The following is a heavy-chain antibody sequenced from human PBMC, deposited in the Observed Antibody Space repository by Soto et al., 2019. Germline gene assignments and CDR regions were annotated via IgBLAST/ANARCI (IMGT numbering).Heavy chain of an antibody. D-gene: IGHD3-9*01. V-gene: IGHV3-23*01. Sequence: GGSLRLSCAASGFTFSSYAMSWVRQAPGKGLEWVSAISGSGGSTYYADSVKGRFTISRDNSKNTLYLQMNSLGAEDTAVYYCARLLRYFDWYSDYWGQGTLVTVSS. CDR3: ARLLRYFDWYSDY. J-gene: IGHJ4*02. CDR2: ISGSGGST. CDR1: GFTFSSYA.